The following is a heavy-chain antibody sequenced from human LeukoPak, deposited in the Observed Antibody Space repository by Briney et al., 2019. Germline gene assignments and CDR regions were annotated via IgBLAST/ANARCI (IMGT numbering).Heavy chain of an antibody. CDR2: IIPIFGTA. CDR3: ARERSDTAMVTVLWLVPMYNWFDP. Sequence: SVKVSCKASGGTFSSYAISWVRQAPGQGLEWMGRIIPIFGTANYAQKFQGRVTITTDESTSTAYMELSSLRSEDTAVYYCARERSDTAMVTVLWLVPMYNWFDPWGQGTLVTVSS. V-gene: IGHV1-69*05. J-gene: IGHJ5*02. CDR1: GGTFSSYA. D-gene: IGHD5-18*01.